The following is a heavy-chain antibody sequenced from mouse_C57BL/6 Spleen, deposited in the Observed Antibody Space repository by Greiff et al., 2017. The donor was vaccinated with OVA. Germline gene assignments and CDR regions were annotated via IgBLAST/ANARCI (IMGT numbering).Heavy chain of an antibody. D-gene: IGHD2-2*01. J-gene: IGHJ2*01. CDR3: ARSLSTMGTTGY. V-gene: IGHV1-52*01. Sequence: VQLQQPGAELVRPGSSVKLSCKASGYTFTSYWMHWVKQRPIQGLEWIGNIDPSDSETHYNQKFKDKATLTVDKSSSTAYMQLSSLTSEDSAVYYCARSLSTMGTTGYWGQGTTLTVSS. CDR1: GYTFTSYW. CDR2: IDPSDSET.